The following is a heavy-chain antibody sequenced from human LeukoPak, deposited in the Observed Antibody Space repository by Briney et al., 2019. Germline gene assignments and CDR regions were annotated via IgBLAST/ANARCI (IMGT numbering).Heavy chain of an antibody. Sequence: GGSLRLSCVTSGFTFSSYSMNWVRQAPGKGLEWLSYIDFSSDNKKYADSVKGRFTISRDNAKKSLYLQMNSLRVDDSAVYYCARELREGSSGWFYYYYGMDVWGQGTTVTVSS. J-gene: IGHJ6*02. D-gene: IGHD6-19*01. CDR1: GFTFSSYS. V-gene: IGHV3-48*04. CDR2: IDFSSDNK. CDR3: ARELREGSSGWFYYYYGMDV.